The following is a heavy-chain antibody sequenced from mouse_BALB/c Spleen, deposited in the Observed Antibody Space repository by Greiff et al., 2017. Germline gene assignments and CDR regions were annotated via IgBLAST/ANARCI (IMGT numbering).Heavy chain of an antibody. Sequence: EVKVEESGGGLVQPGGSRKLSCAASGFTFSSFGMHWVRQAPEKGLEWVAYISSGSSTIYYADTVKGRFTISRDNPKNTLFLQMTSLRSEDTAMYYCARSNSAYWGQGTLVTVSA. CDR2: ISSGSSTI. CDR3: ARSNSAY. J-gene: IGHJ3*01. CDR1: GFTFSSFG. V-gene: IGHV5-17*02. D-gene: IGHD2-5*01.